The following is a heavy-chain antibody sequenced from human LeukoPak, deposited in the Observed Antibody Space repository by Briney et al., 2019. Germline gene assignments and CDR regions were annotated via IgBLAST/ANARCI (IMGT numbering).Heavy chain of an antibody. Sequence: GASVKVSCKASGYTFTGYYMHWVRQAPGQGLEWMGWINPNSGGTNYAQKFQGRVTMTRDTPISTAYMELSRLRSDDTAVYYCAREASEITIFGVVIEPFDYWGQGTLVTVSS. CDR3: AREASEITIFGVVIEPFDY. J-gene: IGHJ4*02. V-gene: IGHV1-2*02. CDR2: INPNSGGT. D-gene: IGHD3-3*01. CDR1: GYTFTGYY.